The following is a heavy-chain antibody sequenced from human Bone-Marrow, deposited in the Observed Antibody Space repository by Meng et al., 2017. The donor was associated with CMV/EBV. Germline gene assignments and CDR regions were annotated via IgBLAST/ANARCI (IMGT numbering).Heavy chain of an antibody. D-gene: IGHD1-1*01. CDR3: SRTLRYPNALDI. J-gene: IGHJ3*02. Sequence: GGSLRLSCTGSGFTFSDYYMSWIRQAPGKGLEWLSYISSGSGTISYADSVKGRFTISRDNAKNSLYLQMNGLRAEDTALYYCSRTLRYPNALDIWGQGTMVTVSS. CDR2: ISSGSGTI. V-gene: IGHV3-11*01. CDR1: GFTFSDYY.